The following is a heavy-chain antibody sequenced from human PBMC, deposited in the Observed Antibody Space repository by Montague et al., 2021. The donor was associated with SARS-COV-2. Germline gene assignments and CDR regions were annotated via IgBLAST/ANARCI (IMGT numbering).Heavy chain of an antibody. Sequence: SETLSLTCTVSGGSISSSSYYWGWIRQPPGKGLEWIGSIYYSGSTYYNPSLKSRATISVDTSKNQFSLKLSSVTAADTAVYYCARGTVLRYFDWLLSYYFDYWGQGTLVTVSS. D-gene: IGHD3-9*01. CDR1: GGSISSSSYY. V-gene: IGHV4-39*01. J-gene: IGHJ4*02. CDR2: IYYSGST. CDR3: ARGTVLRYFDWLLSYYFDY.